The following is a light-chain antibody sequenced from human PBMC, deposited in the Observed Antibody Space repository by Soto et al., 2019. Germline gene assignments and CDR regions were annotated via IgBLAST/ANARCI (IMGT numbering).Light chain of an antibody. CDR2: GAS. Sequence: EIVFTQSPATLSLSPGERATLSCRASPSVTNYLAWYQQKPGQAPSLLIYGASRRATGIPDRFSGSGSGTDFTLTISRLEPEDFAVYYCQHYGFSPRWTFGQGTKVDIK. V-gene: IGKV3-20*01. J-gene: IGKJ1*01. CDR1: PSVTNY. CDR3: QHYGFSPRWT.